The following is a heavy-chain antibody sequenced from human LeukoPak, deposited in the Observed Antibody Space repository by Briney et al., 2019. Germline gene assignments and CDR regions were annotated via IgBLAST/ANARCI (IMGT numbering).Heavy chain of an antibody. CDR3: ARRFTMVRGAGFDP. V-gene: IGHV1-69*13. D-gene: IGHD3-10*01. CDR1: GGTFSSYA. J-gene: IGHJ5*02. Sequence: ASVKVSCKASGGTFSSYAISWVRQAPGQGLEWMGGIIPIFGTANYAQKFQGRVTITADESTSTAYMELSSLRSEDTAVYYCARRFTMVRGAGFDPWGQGTLVTVSS. CDR2: IIPIFGTA.